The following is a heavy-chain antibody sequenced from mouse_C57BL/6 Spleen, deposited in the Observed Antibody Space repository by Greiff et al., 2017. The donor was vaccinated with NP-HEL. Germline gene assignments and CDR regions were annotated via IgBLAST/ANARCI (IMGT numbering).Heavy chain of an antibody. V-gene: IGHV1-82*01. CDR1: GYAFSSSW. CDR2: IYPGDGDT. J-gene: IGHJ1*03. CDR3: TGTRYWYFDV. D-gene: IGHD4-1*01. Sequence: QVQLKESGPELVKPGASVKISCKASGYAFSSSWMNWVKQRPGKGLEWIGRIYPGDGDTNYNGKFKGKATLTADKSSSTAYMQLSSLTSEDSAVYFCTGTRYWYFDVWGTGTTVTVSS.